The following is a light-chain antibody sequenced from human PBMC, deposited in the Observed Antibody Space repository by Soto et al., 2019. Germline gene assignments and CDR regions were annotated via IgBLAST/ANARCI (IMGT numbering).Light chain of an antibody. Sequence: QSVLTQPPSTSGTPGQSVTMSCSGSSSNIGSKYVYWYQQLPGTAPKLLIYRNDQRPSGVPDRFSGSKSGTSGSLAIRELRSEDEADYYCAAWDDSLSGVVFGGGTKLTVL. J-gene: IGLJ2*01. CDR1: SSNIGSKY. V-gene: IGLV1-47*01. CDR3: AAWDDSLSGVV. CDR2: RND.